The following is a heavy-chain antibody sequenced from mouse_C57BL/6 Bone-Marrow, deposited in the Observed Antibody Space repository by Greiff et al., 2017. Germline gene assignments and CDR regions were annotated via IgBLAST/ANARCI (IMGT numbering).Heavy chain of an antibody. CDR2: IDPNSGGT. CDR3: ARSSYYAMDY. V-gene: IGHV1-72*01. J-gene: IGHJ4*01. CDR1: GYTFTSYW. Sequence: QVQFQQPGAELVKPGASVKLSCKASGYTFTSYWMHWVKQRPGRGLEWIGRIDPNSGGTKYNEKFKSKATLTVDKPSSTAYMKLSSLTSEDSAVYYCARSSYYAMDYWGQGTSVTVSS. D-gene: IGHD1-3*01.